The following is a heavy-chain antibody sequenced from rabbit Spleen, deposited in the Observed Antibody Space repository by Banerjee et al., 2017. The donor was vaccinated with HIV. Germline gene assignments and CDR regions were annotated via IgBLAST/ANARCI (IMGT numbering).Heavy chain of an antibody. CDR2: IDAGSSGFT. V-gene: IGHV1S40*01. CDR1: GFSFSGSSY. Sequence: QSLEDSGGDLVKPGASLTLTCTASGFSFSGSSYMCWVRQAPGKGLEWIACIDAGSSGFTYFATWAKGRFTISKTSSTTVTLQMTSLTAADTATYFCARDTGTSFSTYGMDLWGQGTLVPS. CDR3: ARDTGTSFSTYGMDL. D-gene: IGHD8-1*01. J-gene: IGHJ6*01.